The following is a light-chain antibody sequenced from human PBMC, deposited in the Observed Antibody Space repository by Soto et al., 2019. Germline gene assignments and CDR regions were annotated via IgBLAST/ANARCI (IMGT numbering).Light chain of an antibody. J-gene: IGKJ3*01. CDR2: DAS. CDR3: QQYGNSPRIT. V-gene: IGKV3-20*01. Sequence: EIVLTQSPGTLSLSPGERATLSCRASQTVSRNYLAWYQQKPGQAPRLLIYDASSRATGIPGRFSGSGSGTDFTLTISSLEPEDFAVYYCQQYGNSPRITFGPGTKVDI. CDR1: QTVSRNY.